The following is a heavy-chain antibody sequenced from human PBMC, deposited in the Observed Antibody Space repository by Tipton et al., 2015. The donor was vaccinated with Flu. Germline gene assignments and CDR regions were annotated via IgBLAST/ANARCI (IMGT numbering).Heavy chain of an antibody. CDR1: GFDFSVYG. J-gene: IGHJ4*02. D-gene: IGHD5-24*01. CDR2: ISKDGSAK. CDR3: ARDAGYSVNWQPGGY. Sequence: SLRLSCKVSGFDFSVYGMHWVRQAPGKGLEWVAVISKDGSAKYYAESVQGRFTISRDNSRNTLYLQLSSLRPEDTSMFYCARDAGYSVNWQPGGYWGQGTLVTVSS. V-gene: IGHV3-33*05.